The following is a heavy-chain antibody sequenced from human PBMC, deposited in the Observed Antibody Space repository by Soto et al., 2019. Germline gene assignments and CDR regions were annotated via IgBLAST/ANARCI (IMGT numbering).Heavy chain of an antibody. Sequence: SETLSLTCTVSGGSISSYYWSWIRQPPGKGLEWILYIYYSGSTNYNPSLKIRVTISVDTSKNQFSLMLSSVTAADTAVYYCARLSSRYCSGGSCYSVYAFDIWGQGTMVTVSS. CDR2: IYYSGST. D-gene: IGHD2-15*01. CDR1: GGSISSYY. J-gene: IGHJ3*02. CDR3: ARLSSRYCSGGSCYSVYAFDI. V-gene: IGHV4-59*08.